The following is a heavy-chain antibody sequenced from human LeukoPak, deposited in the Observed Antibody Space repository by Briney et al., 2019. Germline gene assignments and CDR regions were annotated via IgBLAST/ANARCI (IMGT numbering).Heavy chain of an antibody. D-gene: IGHD5-24*01. CDR3: AKVRDGYNLFDY. J-gene: IGHJ4*02. Sequence: GGPLRLSSAASGFTFTSYAMSWIRKTPGKGLEWVSAISGSGGSTYYAASVKGRFTISRDNSKNTLYLQMNSLRAEDTAVYYCAKVRDGYNLFDYWGQGTLVTVSS. V-gene: IGHV3-23*01. CDR2: ISGSGGST. CDR1: GFTFTSYA.